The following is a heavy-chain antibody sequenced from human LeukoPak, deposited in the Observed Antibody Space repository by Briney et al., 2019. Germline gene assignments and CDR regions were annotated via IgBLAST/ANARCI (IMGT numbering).Heavy chain of an antibody. CDR1: GGSISSNY. CDR3: ARERIVESGDWFDP. V-gene: IGHV4-59*08. CDR2: IYYSGST. Sequence: SETLSLTCTVSGGSISSNYWSWIRQSPGKGLEWIGHIYYSGSTNYNPSLKSRVTISVDTSKNQFSLKLNSVTAADTAIYYCARERIVESGDWFDPWGQGTPVTVSS. J-gene: IGHJ5*02. D-gene: IGHD6-13*01.